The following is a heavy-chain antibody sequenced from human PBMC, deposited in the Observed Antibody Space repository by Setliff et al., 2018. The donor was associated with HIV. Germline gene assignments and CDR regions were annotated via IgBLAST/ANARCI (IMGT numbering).Heavy chain of an antibody. CDR2: IIPVFGTA. D-gene: IGHD3-3*01. CDR1: RGTFSSYA. Sequence: VASVKVSCKASRGTFSSYAVNWVRQAPGQGLEWMGRIIPVFGTANYAQKFQGRVTMTRDTSIATAYMELSSLRSDDTAVYFCARGAGWSAPSDYWGQGTLVTVSS. CDR3: ARGAGWSAPSDY. V-gene: IGHV1-69*05. J-gene: IGHJ4*02.